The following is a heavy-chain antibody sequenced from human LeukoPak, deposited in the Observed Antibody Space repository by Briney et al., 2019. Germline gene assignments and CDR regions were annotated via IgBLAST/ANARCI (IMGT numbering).Heavy chain of an antibody. D-gene: IGHD6-19*01. V-gene: IGHV4-59*11. CDR1: GGSISSHY. J-gene: IGHJ4*02. Sequence: SETLSLTCTVSGGSISSHYWSWIRQPPGKGLEWIGYIYYSGSTNYNPSLKSRVTISVDTSKNQFSPKLSSVTAADTAVYYCARTGAVAGTTGGYDYWGQGTLVTVSS. CDR3: ARTGAVAGTTGGYDY. CDR2: IYYSGST.